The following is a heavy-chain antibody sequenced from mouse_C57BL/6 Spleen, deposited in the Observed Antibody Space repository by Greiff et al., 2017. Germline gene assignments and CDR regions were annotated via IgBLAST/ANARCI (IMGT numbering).Heavy chain of an antibody. CDR2: INYDGSST. Sequence: EVKLMESEGGLVQPGSSMKLSCTASGFTFSDYYMAWVRQVPEKGLEWVANINYDGSSTYYLDSLESRFIISRDNAKNILYLQMSSLKSEDTATYYCARDGLFFDYWGQGTTLTVSS. CDR3: ARDGLFFDY. J-gene: IGHJ2*01. V-gene: IGHV5-16*01. CDR1: GFTFSDYY.